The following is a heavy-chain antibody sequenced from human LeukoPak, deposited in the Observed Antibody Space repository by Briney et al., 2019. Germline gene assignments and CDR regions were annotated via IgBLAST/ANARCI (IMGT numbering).Heavy chain of an antibody. CDR1: GGSFSGYY. Sequence: PSETLSLTCAVYGGSFSGYYWSWIRQPPGKGLEWIGEINHSGSTNYNPSLKSRVTISVDTSKNQFSLKLSSVTAADTAVYYCARKGGWAAAGRSFWFDPWGQGTLVTVSS. CDR3: ARKGGWAAAGRSFWFDP. CDR2: INHSGST. D-gene: IGHD6-13*01. J-gene: IGHJ5*02. V-gene: IGHV4-34*01.